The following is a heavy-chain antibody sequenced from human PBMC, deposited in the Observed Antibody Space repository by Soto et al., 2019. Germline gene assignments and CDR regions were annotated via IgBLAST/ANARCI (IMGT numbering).Heavy chain of an antibody. CDR3: ARVLFGRGNWFDP. Sequence: LSLTCTVSGGSISSGGYYWSWIRQHPGKGLEWIGYIYYSGSTYYNPSLKSRVTISVDTSKNQFSLKLSSVTAADTAVYYCARVLFGRGNWFDPWGQGTLVTVSS. J-gene: IGHJ5*02. V-gene: IGHV4-31*03. CDR1: GGSISSGGYY. CDR2: IYYSGST. D-gene: IGHD3-3*01.